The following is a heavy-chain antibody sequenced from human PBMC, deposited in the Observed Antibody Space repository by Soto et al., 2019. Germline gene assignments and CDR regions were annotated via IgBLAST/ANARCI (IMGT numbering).Heavy chain of an antibody. J-gene: IGHJ6*03. Sequence: GGSLRLSCAASGFTFSSYWMSWVRQAPGKGLEWVANIKQDGSEKYYVDSVKGRFTISRDNAKNSLYLQMNSLRAEDTAVYYCARGVQHRYCSSTSCYYKGYYYYYYMDVWGKGTTVTVSS. V-gene: IGHV3-7*01. CDR2: IKQDGSEK. CDR1: GFTFSSYW. CDR3: ARGVQHRYCSSTSCYYKGYYYYYYMDV. D-gene: IGHD2-2*01.